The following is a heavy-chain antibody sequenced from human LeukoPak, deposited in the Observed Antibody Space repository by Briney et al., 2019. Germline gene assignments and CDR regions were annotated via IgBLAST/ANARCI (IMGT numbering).Heavy chain of an antibody. CDR3: ARSRPLRYFDWLLSPAAFDI. D-gene: IGHD3-9*01. V-gene: IGHV1-8*01. Sequence: ASVKVSCKASGYTFTSYDINWVRQATGQGLEWMGWMNPNRGNTGYAQKFQGRVTMTRNTSISTAYMELSSLRSEDTAVYYCARSRPLRYFDWLLSPAAFDIWGQGTMVTVSS. J-gene: IGHJ3*02. CDR1: GYTFTSYD. CDR2: MNPNRGNT.